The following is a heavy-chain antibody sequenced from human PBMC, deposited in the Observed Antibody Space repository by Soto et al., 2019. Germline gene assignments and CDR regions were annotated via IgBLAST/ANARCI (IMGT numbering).Heavy chain of an antibody. CDR2: IYYSGST. V-gene: IGHV4-59*01. J-gene: IGHJ4*02. CDR1: GGSISSYY. Sequence: LSLTCTVSGGSISSYYWSWIRQPPGKGLEWIGYIYYSGSTNYNPSLKSRVTISVDTSKNQFSLKLSSVTAADTAVYYCAREAPGAAGTTNFDYWGQGTLVTVSS. CDR3: AREAPGAAGTTNFDY. D-gene: IGHD6-13*01.